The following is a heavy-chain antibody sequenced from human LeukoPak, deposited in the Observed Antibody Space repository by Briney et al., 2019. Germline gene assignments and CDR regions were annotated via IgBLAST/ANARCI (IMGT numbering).Heavy chain of an antibody. CDR3: AQEEVPNDY. V-gene: IGHV3-23*01. CDR1: GLTFSNHA. Sequence: PGGSLRLSCAVSGLTFSNHAMSWVRQAPGRGLEWISALSRGGDITYYADSVRGRFTISRDISKNTLYLQMNSLRADDTAIYYCAQEEVPNDYWGQGTLVTVPS. CDR2: LSRGGDIT. J-gene: IGHJ4*02.